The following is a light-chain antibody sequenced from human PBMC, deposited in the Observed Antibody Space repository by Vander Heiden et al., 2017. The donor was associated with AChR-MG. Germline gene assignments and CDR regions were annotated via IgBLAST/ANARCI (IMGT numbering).Light chain of an antibody. Sequence: QSVLTQPPSVSGAPGPRVTIPCVGTNYNIGAGYGVKGYRHLPGAAPKVLIFRSVDRPSGVPDRFSGSKSGTSASLAITGLQAEDEAVYYCQSYDNGLSGWVFGGGTKVTVL. CDR3: QSYDNGLSGWV. J-gene: IGLJ3*02. V-gene: IGLV1-40*01. CDR1: NYNIGAGYG. CDR2: RSV.